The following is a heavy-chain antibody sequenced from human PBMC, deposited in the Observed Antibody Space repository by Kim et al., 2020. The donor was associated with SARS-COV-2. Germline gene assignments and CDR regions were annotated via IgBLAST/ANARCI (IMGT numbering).Heavy chain of an antibody. J-gene: IGHJ5*02. D-gene: IGHD3-22*01. CDR2: ISAYNGNT. CDR1: GYTFTSYG. CDR3: AREILDSSGYYSGHWLDL. V-gene: IGHV1-18*01. Sequence: ASVKVSCKASGYTFTSYGISWVRQAPGQGLEWMGWISAYNGNTNYAQKLQGRVTMTTDTSTSTAYMELRSLRSDDTAVYYCAREILDSSGYYSGHWLDLWGQGTLVTVSS.